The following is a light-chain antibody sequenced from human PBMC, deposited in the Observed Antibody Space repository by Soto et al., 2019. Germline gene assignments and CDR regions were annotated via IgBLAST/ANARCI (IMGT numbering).Light chain of an antibody. CDR3: ATWDDSLNAWV. Sequence: QSVLTQPPSASGTPGQRVTFSCSGGSSNIGINTVSWYQHLPGSAPKLLIYSDNQRPSGVPDRFSGSKSGTSASLAISGLQSEDEADYYCATWDDSLNAWVFGGGTKLTVL. J-gene: IGLJ3*02. CDR2: SDN. CDR1: SSNIGINT. V-gene: IGLV1-44*01.